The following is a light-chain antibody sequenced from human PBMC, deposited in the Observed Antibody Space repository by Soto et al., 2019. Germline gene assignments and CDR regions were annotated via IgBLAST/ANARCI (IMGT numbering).Light chain of an antibody. V-gene: IGLV2-11*01. Sequence: QSALTQPRSVSGSPGQSVTISCTGTSSDVGSYNYVSWYQQHPGKAPKLMIYDVTKRPSGVPDRFSGSKSGNTASLTISGLHAEDEADYHCCSYAGSYTVVFGGGTKLTVL. J-gene: IGLJ2*01. CDR1: SSDVGSYNY. CDR3: CSYAGSYTVV. CDR2: DVT.